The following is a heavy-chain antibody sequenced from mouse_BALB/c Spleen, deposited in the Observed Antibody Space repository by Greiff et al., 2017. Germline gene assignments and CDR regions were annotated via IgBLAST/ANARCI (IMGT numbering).Heavy chain of an antibody. D-gene: IGHD1-1*01. CDR1: GFTFSSYT. Sequence: EGQVVESGGGLVKPGGSLKLSCAASGFTFSSYTMSWVRQTPEKRLEWVATISSGGSYTYYPDSVKGRFTISRDNAKNTLYLQMSSLKSEDTAMYYCTRDCYGSSYFDYWGQGTTLTVSS. V-gene: IGHV5-6-4*01. CDR2: ISSGGSYT. J-gene: IGHJ2*01. CDR3: TRDCYGSSYFDY.